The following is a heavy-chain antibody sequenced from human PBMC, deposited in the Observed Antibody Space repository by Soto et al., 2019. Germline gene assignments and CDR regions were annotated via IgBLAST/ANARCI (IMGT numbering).Heavy chain of an antibody. V-gene: IGHV3-23*01. CDR2: ISGSGEST. CDR3: AKSLGDRWNTYYFDY. Sequence: EVQVLESGGDLVQPGGSLRLSCAASGFTFGMYSMSWVRQAPGKGLEWVSGISGSGESTYYAGSVKGRFTISRDNSKNTLYLQMYSLRPEDTAVYYCAKSLGDRWNTYYFDYWGQGTLVTVSS. CDR1: GFTFGMYS. D-gene: IGHD1-1*01. J-gene: IGHJ4*02.